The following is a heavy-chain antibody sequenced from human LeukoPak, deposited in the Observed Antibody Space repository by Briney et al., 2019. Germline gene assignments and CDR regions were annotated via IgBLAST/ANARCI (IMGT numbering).Heavy chain of an antibody. Sequence: GGSLRLSCAASGFTFSTYNMTWVRQAPGKGLEWVGFIRNKANGGTADYAASVKGRFTILRDDSKTIAYLQMNSLKTEDTAVYFCSRAYSTGWLGINDYWGQGVLVTVSS. CDR3: SRAYSTGWLGINDY. CDR2: IRNKANGGTA. D-gene: IGHD6-19*01. CDR1: GFTFSTYN. V-gene: IGHV3-49*04. J-gene: IGHJ4*02.